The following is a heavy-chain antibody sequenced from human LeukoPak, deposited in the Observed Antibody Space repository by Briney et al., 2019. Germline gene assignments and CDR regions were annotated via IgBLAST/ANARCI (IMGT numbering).Heavy chain of an antibody. CDR1: GGSISSGGYY. D-gene: IGHD4-17*01. J-gene: IGHJ4*02. CDR2: IYYSGST. V-gene: IGHV4-31*03. Sequence: SQTLSLTCTVSGGSISSGGYYWSWIRQHPGKGLEWIGYIYYSGSTYYNPSLKSRVTISVDTSKNQFSLKLSSVTAADTAVFYCARNGYYSADSWGQGTLVTVSS. CDR3: ARNGYYSADS.